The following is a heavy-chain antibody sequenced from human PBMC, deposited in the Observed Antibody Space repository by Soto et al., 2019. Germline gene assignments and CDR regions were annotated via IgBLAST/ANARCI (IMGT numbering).Heavy chain of an antibody. V-gene: IGHV3-48*02. Sequence: EVQLVESGGGLVQPGGSLRLSCAASGFTFSSYSMNWVRQAPGKGLEWVSYISSSSSTIYYADSVKGRFTIARDNANNSRYLQMNSLRDEDTAVYYCARDGDSSGYYYYLGYWGEGTLVAVSS. CDR3: ARDGDSSGYYYYLGY. D-gene: IGHD3-22*01. CDR1: GFTFSSYS. CDR2: ISSSSSTI. J-gene: IGHJ4*02.